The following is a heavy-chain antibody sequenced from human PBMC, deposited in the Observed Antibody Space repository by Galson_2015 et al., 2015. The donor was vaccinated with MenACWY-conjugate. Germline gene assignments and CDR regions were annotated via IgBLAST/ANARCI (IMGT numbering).Heavy chain of an antibody. CDR1: GFTFSNAW. V-gene: IGHV3-15*01. D-gene: IGHD6-19*01. Sequence: SLRLSCAASGFTFSNAWMSWVRQAPGKGLEWVGRIKSKTDGGTTDYAAPVKGRFTISRDDSKNTLYLQMNSLKTEDTAVYYCTTYSSGSPPSFDPWGQGTLVTVSS. J-gene: IGHJ5*02. CDR2: IKSKTDGGTT. CDR3: TTYSSGSPPSFDP.